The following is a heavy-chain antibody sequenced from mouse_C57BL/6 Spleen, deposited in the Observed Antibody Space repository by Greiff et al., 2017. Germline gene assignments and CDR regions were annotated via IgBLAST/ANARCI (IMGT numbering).Heavy chain of an antibody. CDR2: IYPGDGDT. CDR1: GYAFSSYW. D-gene: IGHD2-2*01. CDR3: ARSASVTTGAMDY. V-gene: IGHV1-80*01. Sequence: QVHVKQSGAELVKPGASVKISCKASGYAFSSYWMNWVKQRPGKGLEWIGQIYPGDGDTNYNGKFKGKATLTADKSSSTAYMQLSSLTSEDSAVYFCARSASVTTGAMDYWGQGTSVTVSS. J-gene: IGHJ4*01.